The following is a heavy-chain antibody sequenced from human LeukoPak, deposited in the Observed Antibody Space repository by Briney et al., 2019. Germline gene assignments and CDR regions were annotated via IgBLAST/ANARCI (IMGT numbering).Heavy chain of an antibody. V-gene: IGHV4-30-4*07. CDR3: ARSPGPGSVQYSY. D-gene: IGHD3-10*01. Sequence: ASETLSLTCTVSGGSISSGGYSWSWIRQPPGKGLEWIGYIYYSGSTYYNPSLKSRVTISVDTSKNQFSLKLSSVTAADTAVYYCARSPGPGSVQYSYWGQGTLVTVSS. CDR2: IYYSGST. J-gene: IGHJ4*02. CDR1: GGSISSGGYS.